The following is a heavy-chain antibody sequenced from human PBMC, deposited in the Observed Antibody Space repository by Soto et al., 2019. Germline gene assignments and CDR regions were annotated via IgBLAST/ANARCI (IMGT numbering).Heavy chain of an antibody. J-gene: IGHJ4*02. Sequence: GGSLRLSCAASGFTFSSYAMSWVRQAPGKGLEWVSAISGSGGSTYYADSVKGRFTISRDNSKNTLYLQMNSLRAEDTAVYYCAKDPPLKTPASTKLKGDKNWGQGTLVTVSS. CDR3: AKDPPLKTPASTKLKGDKN. V-gene: IGHV3-23*01. CDR1: GFTFSSYA. D-gene: IGHD3-16*01. CDR2: ISGSGGST.